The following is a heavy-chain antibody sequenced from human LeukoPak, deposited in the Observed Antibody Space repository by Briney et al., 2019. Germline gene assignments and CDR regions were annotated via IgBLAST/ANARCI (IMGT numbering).Heavy chain of an antibody. J-gene: IGHJ4*02. CDR2: MSGSGGGT. V-gene: IGHV3-23*01. CDR1: GFTFSTYA. Sequence: PGGSLRLSCAASGFTFSTYAMSWVRQAPGKGLEWVSAMSGSGGGTYYADSVKGRFTISRDNSQNTLYLQVNSLRAEDTAVYYCPRYHYYNSGSYLYWGQGTLVTVSS. CDR3: PRYHYYNSGSYLY. D-gene: IGHD3-10*01.